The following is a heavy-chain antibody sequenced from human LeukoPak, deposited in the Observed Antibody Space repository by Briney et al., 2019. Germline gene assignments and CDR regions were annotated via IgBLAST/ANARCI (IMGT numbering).Heavy chain of an antibody. V-gene: IGHV3-7*01. CDR2: INQDGGET. CDR1: GFLLSSHW. CDR3: ARDGVAAGIYFDY. Sequence: GSLRLSCGASGFLLSSHWISWVRQAPGKGLGWVANINQDGGETYYVGAVKGRFTISRDNAQNSLYLQMNSLRAEDTAVYYCARDGVAAGIYFDYWGQGALVTVSS. D-gene: IGHD6-13*01. J-gene: IGHJ4*02.